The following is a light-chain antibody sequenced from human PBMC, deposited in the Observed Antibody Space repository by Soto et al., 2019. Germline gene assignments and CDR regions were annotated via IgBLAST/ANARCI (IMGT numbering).Light chain of an antibody. CDR1: QSVSSSY. J-gene: IGKJ5*01. CDR2: GAS. Sequence: EIVLTHSPGTLSLSPGERATLSCRASQSVSSSYLAWYQQKPGQAPRLLIYGASSRATGIPDRFSGSGSGTDFTLTISSLEPEDFAVYYCQQRSKWPLITFGQGTRLE. CDR3: QQRSKWPLIT. V-gene: IGKV3D-20*02.